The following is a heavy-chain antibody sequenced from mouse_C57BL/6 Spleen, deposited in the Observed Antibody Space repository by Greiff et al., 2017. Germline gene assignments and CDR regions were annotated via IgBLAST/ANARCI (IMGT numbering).Heavy chain of an antibody. CDR2: IYPGSGNT. CDR1: GYTFTDYY. Sequence: QVQLKQSGAELVRPGASVKLSCKASGYTFTDYYIHWVKQRPGQGLEWIARIYPGSGNTYYNEKFKGKATLTAEKSSSTAYMQLSSLTSEDSAVYFCARLGQLRFYYFDYWGQGTTLTVSS. CDR3: ARLGQLRFYYFDY. D-gene: IGHD3-2*02. V-gene: IGHV1-76*01. J-gene: IGHJ2*01.